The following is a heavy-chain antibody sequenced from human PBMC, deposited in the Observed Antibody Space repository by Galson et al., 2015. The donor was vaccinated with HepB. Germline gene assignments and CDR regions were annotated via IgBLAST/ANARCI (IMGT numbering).Heavy chain of an antibody. D-gene: IGHD3-10*01. CDR3: ARDKGGYYYGLGGFYTPGLFDI. CDR1: GFSVSDAY. V-gene: IGHV3-11*05. J-gene: IGHJ3*02. Sequence: SLRLSCAASGFSVSDAYMSWIRQTPGKGLEWVSYITSGNSHTNYADSVKGRFIISRDNAKNSLDLQMNNLRVDDAAVYFCARDKGGYYYGLGGFYTPGLFDIWGRGAMVTVSS. CDR2: ITSGNSHT.